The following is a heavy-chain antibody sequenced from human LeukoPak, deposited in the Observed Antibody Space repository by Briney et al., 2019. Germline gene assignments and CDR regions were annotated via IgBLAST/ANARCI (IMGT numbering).Heavy chain of an antibody. D-gene: IGHD6-6*01. V-gene: IGHV4-34*01. J-gene: IGHJ4*02. CDR2: INHSGST. CDR3: AYSSSRSNFDY. Sequence: PSETLSLTCAVYGGSLSGYYWSWIRQPPGKGLEWIGEINHSGSTNYNPSLKSRVTISVDTSKNQFSLKLSSVTAADTAVYYCAYSSSRSNFDYWGQGTLVTVSS. CDR1: GGSLSGYY.